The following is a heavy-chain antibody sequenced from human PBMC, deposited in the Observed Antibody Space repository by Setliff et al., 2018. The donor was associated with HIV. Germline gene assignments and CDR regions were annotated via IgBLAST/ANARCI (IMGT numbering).Heavy chain of an antibody. CDR2: INHSGNI. V-gene: IGHV4-34*01. Sequence: PSETLSLTCAVYGGAFNDYYWNWIRQPPGEGLQWIGEINHSGNIKYNPSLRSRVTMSVDTSKKQFSLNVTSVTAADTAVYYCARGTYYNGGHLPLDSWGQGALVT. J-gene: IGHJ4*02. CDR3: ARGTYYNGGHLPLDS. CDR1: GGAFNDYY. D-gene: IGHD2-8*01.